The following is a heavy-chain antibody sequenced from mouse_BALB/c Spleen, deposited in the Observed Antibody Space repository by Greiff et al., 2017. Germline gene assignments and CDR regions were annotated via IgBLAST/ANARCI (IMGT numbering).Heavy chain of an antibody. Sequence: QVQLQQPGAELVKPGASVKMSCKASGYTFTSYNMHWVKQTPGQGLEWIGAIYPGNGDTSYNQKFKGKATLTADKSSSTAYMQLSSLTSEDSAVYYCARTYYRYEGSWFAYWGQGTLVTVSA. CDR2: IYPGNGDT. V-gene: IGHV1-12*01. D-gene: IGHD2-14*01. CDR3: ARTYYRYEGSWFAY. J-gene: IGHJ3*01. CDR1: GYTFTSYN.